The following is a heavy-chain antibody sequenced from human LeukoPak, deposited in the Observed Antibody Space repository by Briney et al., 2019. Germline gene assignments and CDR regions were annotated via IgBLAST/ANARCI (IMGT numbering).Heavy chain of an antibody. J-gene: IGHJ4*02. V-gene: IGHV1-69*13. CDR2: IIPIFGTA. CDR1: GYTFTGYY. Sequence: ASVKVSCKASGYTFTGYYMHWVRQAPGQGLEWMGGIIPIFGTANYAQKFQGRVTITADESTSTAYMELSSLRSEDTAVYYCARQASYDSLSGYSDSWGQGTLVTVSS. D-gene: IGHD3-9*01. CDR3: ARQASYDSLSGYSDS.